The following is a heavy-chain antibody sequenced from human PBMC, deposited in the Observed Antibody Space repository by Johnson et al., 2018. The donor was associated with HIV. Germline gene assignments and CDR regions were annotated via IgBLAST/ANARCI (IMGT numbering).Heavy chain of an antibody. CDR2: ISYDGSNK. CDR1: GFTFSSYA. CDR3: ARGGDYGDWSGAFDI. D-gene: IGHD4-17*01. Sequence: QVQLVESGGGLVKPGGSLRLSCAASGFTFSSYAMHWVRQAPGKGLEWVAVISYDGSNKYYADSVKGRFTISRDNSKNTLYLQMNSLRAEDTALYYCARGGDYGDWSGAFDIWGQGTMVTVSS. V-gene: IGHV3-30-3*01. J-gene: IGHJ3*02.